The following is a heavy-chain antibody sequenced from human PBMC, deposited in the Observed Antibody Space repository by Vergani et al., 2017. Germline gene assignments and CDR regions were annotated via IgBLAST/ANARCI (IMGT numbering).Heavy chain of an antibody. D-gene: IGHD6-19*01. Sequence: EVQLVESGGGLVKPGGSLRLSCAASGFTFSSYSMNWVRQAPGKGLEWVSSISSSSSYIYYADSVKGRFTISRDNAKDSLYLQMNSLRAEDTAVYYCARVGGISGWYGNYYDYYMDGWGKXP. CDR3: ARVGGISGWYGNYYDYYMDG. V-gene: IGHV3-21*01. CDR1: GFTFSSYS. CDR2: ISSSSSYI. J-gene: IGHJ6*03.